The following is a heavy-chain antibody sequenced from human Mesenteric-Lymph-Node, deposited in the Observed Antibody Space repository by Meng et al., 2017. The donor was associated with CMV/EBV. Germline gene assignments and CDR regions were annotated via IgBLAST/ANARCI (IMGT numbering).Heavy chain of an antibody. V-gene: IGHV1-69*08. CDR2: VIPIYGRT. CDR1: GDNSSSSI. CDR3: ARDGYSPFDH. D-gene: IGHD4-11*01. J-gene: IGHJ4*02. Sequence: KGCCKASGDNSSSSISHWVRQAPGQGLEWMGRVIPIYGRTNYAQRFQGRVSITADKSTTTAYMELSSLTSEDTAVYYCARDGYSPFDHWGQGTLVTVSS.